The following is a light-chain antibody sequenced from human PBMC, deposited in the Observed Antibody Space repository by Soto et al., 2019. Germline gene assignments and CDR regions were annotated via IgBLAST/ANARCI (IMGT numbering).Light chain of an antibody. J-gene: IGKJ5*01. Sequence: DVHKSQSTSSLSGSLVDRVTITCLESKSINSYLNWYQQKPGKDPELMIYAGSSVQSGLPSRFSGSGSGTDFTLTISSLQTKDFDTYYCHKTYSPSSISFGQGTRRE. V-gene: IGKV1-39*01. CDR1: KSINSY. CDR2: AGS. CDR3: HKTYSPSSIS.